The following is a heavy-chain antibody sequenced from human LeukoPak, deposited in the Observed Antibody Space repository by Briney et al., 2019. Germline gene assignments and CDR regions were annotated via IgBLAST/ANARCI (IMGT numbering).Heavy chain of an antibody. CDR1: GYTLIDYY. D-gene: IGHD6-13*01. CDR3: ARAAGHSSSWDY. J-gene: IGHJ4*02. CDR2: INPNTGGT. Sequence: ASVKVSCKASGYTLIDYYIHWVRQAPGQGLEWMGRINPNTGGTNYEQEFQGRVTMTTDTPISTAYMELSRLKSDDTAVYFCARAAGHSSSWDYWGQGTLVTVSS. V-gene: IGHV1-2*06.